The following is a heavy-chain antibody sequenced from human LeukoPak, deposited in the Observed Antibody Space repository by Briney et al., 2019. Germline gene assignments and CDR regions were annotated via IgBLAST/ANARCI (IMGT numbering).Heavy chain of an antibody. D-gene: IGHD5-24*01. CDR1: GFTVGTTY. CDR2: IYSGGTT. Sequence: PGGSLRLSCAASGFTVGTTYMSWVRQAPGKGLEWVSIIYSGGTTYYADSVKGRFTISRDTSKNTLSLQMNSLRAEDTAVYFCASVGDHFHWNLDLWGRGTLVTVSS. CDR3: ASVGDHFHWNLDL. J-gene: IGHJ2*01. V-gene: IGHV3-53*01.